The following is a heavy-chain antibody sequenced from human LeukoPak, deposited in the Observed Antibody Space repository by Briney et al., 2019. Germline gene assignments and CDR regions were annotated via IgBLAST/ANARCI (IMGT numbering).Heavy chain of an antibody. J-gene: IGHJ5*02. Sequence: PSETLSLTCTVVGGSITSDYWSWIRQPAGKGLEWMGRIFTSGSAAYNPSLKSRVTMSLDTSKNQFFLKLSSVTAADTAAYFCSRGGANDLWGQGTLVTVS. V-gene: IGHV4-4*07. CDR3: SRGGANDL. D-gene: IGHD4/OR15-4a*01. CDR2: IFTSGSA. CDR1: GGSITSDY.